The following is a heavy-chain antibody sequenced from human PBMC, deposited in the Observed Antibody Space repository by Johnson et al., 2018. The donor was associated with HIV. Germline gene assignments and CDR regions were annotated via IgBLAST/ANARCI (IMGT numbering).Heavy chain of an antibody. CDR3: AKYSGNYFFIREDDAFDI. CDR1: GCTFSNAW. Sequence: QVQLVESGGGLVKPGGSLRLSCAASGCTFSNAWMNWVRQAPGKGLEWVALISYDGSNKYYADSVKGRFTISRDNSKNTLYLQMNSLRVDDTAIYYCAKYSGNYFFIREDDAFDIWGQGTLVTVSS. V-gene: IGHV3-30-3*01. J-gene: IGHJ3*02. CDR2: ISYDGSNK. D-gene: IGHD1-26*01.